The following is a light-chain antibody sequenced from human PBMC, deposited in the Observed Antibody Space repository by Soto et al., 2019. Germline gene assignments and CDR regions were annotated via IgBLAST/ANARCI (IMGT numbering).Light chain of an antibody. Sequence: QSVLTQPPSVSGAPGQRVTISCTGSSSNIGAGYHVHWYQQLPGTAPKLLIYVNTNRPSGVPDRFSGSKSGTSASLAITGLQAEDEADYYCQSYDSSLSGFVVFGGGTKVTVL. J-gene: IGLJ2*01. CDR2: VNT. CDR3: QSYDSSLSGFVV. CDR1: SSNIGAGYH. V-gene: IGLV1-40*01.